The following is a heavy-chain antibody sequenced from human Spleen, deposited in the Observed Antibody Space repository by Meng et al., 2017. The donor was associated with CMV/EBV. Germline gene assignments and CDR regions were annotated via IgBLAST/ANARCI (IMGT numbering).Heavy chain of an antibody. CDR2: IYYSGST. D-gene: IGHD3-22*01. V-gene: IGHV4-39*07. J-gene: IGHJ3*02. CDR3: ARTFYYDSSGYPQADAFDI. Sequence: GSLRLSCTVSGGSISSGTSYWGWIRQSSGKGLAWIGSIYYSGSTYYNPSLKSRVTMSVDTSRNRFSLRLRSVTAADTAVYYCARTFYYDSSGYPQADAFDIWGQGTMVTVSS. CDR1: GGSISSGTSY.